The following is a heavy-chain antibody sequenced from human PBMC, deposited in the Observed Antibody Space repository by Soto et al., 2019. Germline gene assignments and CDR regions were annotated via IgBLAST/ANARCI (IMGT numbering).Heavy chain of an antibody. CDR1: GGTFSSYA. Sequence: QVQLVQSGAEVKKPGSSVKVSCKASGGTFSSYAISWVRQAPGQGLEWMGGIIPIFGTANYAQKFQGRVTITADASTSTAYMELSSLRSEDTAVYYCARDRTNVYCSGGSCYGRMDVWGQGTTVTVSS. D-gene: IGHD2-15*01. V-gene: IGHV1-69*12. CDR3: ARDRTNVYCSGGSCYGRMDV. J-gene: IGHJ6*02. CDR2: IIPIFGTA.